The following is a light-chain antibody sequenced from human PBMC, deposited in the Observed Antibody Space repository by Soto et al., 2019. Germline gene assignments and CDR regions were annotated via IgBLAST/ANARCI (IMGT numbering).Light chain of an antibody. CDR2: AAS. CDR1: QSISTY. J-gene: IGKJ2*02. CDR3: QQSYSTPRT. V-gene: IGKV1-39*01. Sequence: DIQMTQSASSLSASVEDRVTITCRASQSISTYLNWYQQKVGKAPKLLIYAASSLQRGVPSRFSGSGSGTDFTLTISSLQPEDFATYYCQQSYSTPRTFGQGTKMEIK.